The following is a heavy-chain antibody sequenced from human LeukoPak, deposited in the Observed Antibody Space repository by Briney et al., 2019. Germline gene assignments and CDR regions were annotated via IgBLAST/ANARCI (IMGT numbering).Heavy chain of an antibody. CDR2: IKQDGSEK. V-gene: IGHV3-7*03. CDR3: ATIVVVSSSLEDY. CDR1: GFTFSSYW. D-gene: IGHD3-22*01. J-gene: IGHJ4*02. Sequence: GGSLRLSCAASGFTFSSYWMSWVRQVPGKGLEWVANIKQDGSEKYYVDSVKGRFTISRDNAKNSLYLQMNSLRAEDTAVYYCATIVVVSSSLEDYWGQGTLVTVSS.